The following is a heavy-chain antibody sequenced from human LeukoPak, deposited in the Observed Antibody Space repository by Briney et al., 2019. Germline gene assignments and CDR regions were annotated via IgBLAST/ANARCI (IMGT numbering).Heavy chain of an antibody. Sequence: SETLSLTCAVYGGSFSGYYWSWIRQPPGKGLEWIGYIYYSGSTNYNPSLKSRVTISVDTSKNQFSLKLSSVTAADTAVYYCARDLGVVPAAIYAFDIWGQGTMVTVSS. CDR3: ARDLGVVPAAIYAFDI. CDR2: IYYSGST. V-gene: IGHV4-59*01. D-gene: IGHD2-2*01. J-gene: IGHJ3*02. CDR1: GGSFSGYY.